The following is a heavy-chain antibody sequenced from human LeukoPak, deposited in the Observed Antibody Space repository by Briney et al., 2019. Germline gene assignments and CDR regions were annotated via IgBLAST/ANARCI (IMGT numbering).Heavy chain of an antibody. J-gene: IGHJ5*02. CDR2: VHYSGST. V-gene: IGHV4-39*01. D-gene: IGHD6-19*01. CDR1: GGSIRSTSYY. Sequence: SETLSLTCTVSGGSIRSTSYYWGWIRQPPGKWLEWLGSVHYSGSTYDNPSLKSRVTISVDTSKNQFSLKLISVTAADTAVYYCARRSTVAGRGRFDPWGQGTLVTVSS. CDR3: ARRSTVAGRGRFDP.